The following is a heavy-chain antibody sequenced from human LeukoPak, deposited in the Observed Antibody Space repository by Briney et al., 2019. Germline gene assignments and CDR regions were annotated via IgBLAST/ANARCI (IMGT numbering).Heavy chain of an antibody. CDR3: ARALIAAPWFDP. CDR1: GYTFTSYY. D-gene: IGHD6-6*01. Sequence: ASVKVSCKASGYTFTSYYMHWVRQAPGQGLEWMGIINPSGGSTGYAQKFQGRVTMTRDTSTSIVYMELSSLRSEDTAVYYCARALIAAPWFDPWGQGTLVTVSS. V-gene: IGHV1-46*01. J-gene: IGHJ5*02. CDR2: INPSGGST.